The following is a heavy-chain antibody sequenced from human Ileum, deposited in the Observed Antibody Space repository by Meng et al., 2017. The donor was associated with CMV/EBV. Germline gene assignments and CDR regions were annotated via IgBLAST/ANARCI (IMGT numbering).Heavy chain of an antibody. CDR2: IIPILGIA. CDR1: GGTFSSYA. D-gene: IGHD1-26*01. CDR3: ARARVSSGSYSNFDY. V-gene: IGHV1-69*10. Sequence: SVKVSCKASGGTFSSYAISWVRQAPGQGLEWMGGIIPILGIANYAQKFQGRVTITADKSTSTAYMELSSLRSEDTAVYYCARARVSSGSYSNFDYWGQGTLVTVSS. J-gene: IGHJ4*02.